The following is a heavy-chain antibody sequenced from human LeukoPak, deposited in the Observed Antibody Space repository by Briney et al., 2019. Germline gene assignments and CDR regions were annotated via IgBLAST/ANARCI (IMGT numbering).Heavy chain of an antibody. V-gene: IGHV4-4*07. CDR3: ARESGVNAGSYGY. Sequence: PSETLSLTCTVSGGSISSYYWTWIRQPAGEGLEWIGRIFTSGSTNCNPSLKSRATMSVDTSKNEFSLRLTSVTAADTAVYYCARESGVNAGSYGYWGQGTLVTVSS. D-gene: IGHD1-26*01. J-gene: IGHJ4*02. CDR2: IFTSGST. CDR1: GGSISSYY.